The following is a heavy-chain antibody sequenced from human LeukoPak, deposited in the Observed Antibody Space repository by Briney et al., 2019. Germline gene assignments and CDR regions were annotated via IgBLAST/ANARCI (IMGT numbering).Heavy chain of an antibody. Sequence: PGGSLSLSCALYAFIPRTIYTNCDSQAPGKGLEWVSSISGSDNSAYFADSVKGRFTISRDNSKNTLSLQMNSLRAEGTAVYYCAKDQSVAASYWFDYWGQGTLVTVSS. D-gene: IGHD6-6*01. CDR1: AFIPRTIY. CDR2: ISGSDNSA. V-gene: IGHV3-23*01. CDR3: AKDQSVAASYWFDY. J-gene: IGHJ4*02.